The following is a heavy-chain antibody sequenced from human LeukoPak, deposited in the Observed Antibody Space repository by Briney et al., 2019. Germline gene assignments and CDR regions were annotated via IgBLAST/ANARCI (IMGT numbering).Heavy chain of an antibody. CDR3: AKDRGQNLSDFLTGPAYYFDY. J-gene: IGHJ4*02. D-gene: IGHD3/OR15-3a*01. V-gene: IGHV3-23*01. CDR1: GFTFSSYA. CDR2: ISGTAGST. Sequence: GGSLRLSCAASGFTFSSYAMSWVRQAPGKGLEWVSTISGTAGSTYYADSVKGRFTISRDNSKNTLFLQMNSLRAEDTAVYFCAKDRGQNLSDFLTGPAYYFDYWGQGTLVTVSS.